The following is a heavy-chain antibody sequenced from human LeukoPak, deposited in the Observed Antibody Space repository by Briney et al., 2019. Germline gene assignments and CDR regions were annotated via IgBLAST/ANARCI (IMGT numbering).Heavy chain of an antibody. V-gene: IGHV3-9*03. CDR3: AKGHITMIVGGFGY. CDR1: GFTFDDYA. D-gene: IGHD3-22*01. CDR2: ISWNSGNI. Sequence: GRSLRLSCASSGFTFDDYAMHWVRQVPGKGLEWVSGISWNSGNIGYAVSVKGRFTISRSNAKNSPYLQMNSLRAEDMAFYYCAKGHITMIVGGFGYWGQGTLVTVSS. J-gene: IGHJ4*02.